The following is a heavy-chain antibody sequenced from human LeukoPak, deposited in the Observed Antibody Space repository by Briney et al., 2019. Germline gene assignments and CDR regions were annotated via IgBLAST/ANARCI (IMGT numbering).Heavy chain of an antibody. CDR3: ARQLGYCSDGSCYFDY. CDR1: GFIFNNYV. D-gene: IGHD2-15*01. CDR2: VGAGGAAP. Sequence: GGSLRLSCAASGFIFNNYVMGWVRQAPGKGLEWVSSVGAGGAAPYYADSVKGRFTISRDTSKSTLYLQMNSLRAEDMAIYYCARQLGYCSDGSCYFDYWGQGTQVAVSS. V-gene: IGHV3-23*01. J-gene: IGHJ4*02.